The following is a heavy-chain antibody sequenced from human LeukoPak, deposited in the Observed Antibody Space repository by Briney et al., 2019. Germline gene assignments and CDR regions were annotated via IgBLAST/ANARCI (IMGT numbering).Heavy chain of an antibody. CDR3: ARADSSIAARLSRSSIFNYYYYMDV. CDR1: GFTFSDYY. V-gene: IGHV3-7*01. Sequence: GGSLRLSCAASGFTFSDYYMSWIRQVPGKGLEWVADIKQDGSEKYYVDSVKGRFTISRDNAKNSLYLQMNSLRAEDTAVYYCARADSSIAARLSRSSIFNYYYYMDVWGKGTTVTVSS. J-gene: IGHJ6*03. D-gene: IGHD6-6*01. CDR2: IKQDGSEK.